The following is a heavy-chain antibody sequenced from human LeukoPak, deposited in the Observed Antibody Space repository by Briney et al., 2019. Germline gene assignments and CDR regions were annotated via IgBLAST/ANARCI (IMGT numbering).Heavy chain of an antibody. CDR2: ISYDGSNE. CDR3: AKTARTGTTTRHRYNWFDP. CDR1: GFTFSSYG. Sequence: GGSLRLSCAASGFTFSSYGMHWVRQAPGKGLEWVAVISYDGSNEYYADSVKGRFTISRDNSKNTLYLQMNSLRAEDTAVYYCAKTARTGTTTRHRYNWFDPWGQGTLVTVSS. V-gene: IGHV3-30*18. D-gene: IGHD1-7*01. J-gene: IGHJ5*02.